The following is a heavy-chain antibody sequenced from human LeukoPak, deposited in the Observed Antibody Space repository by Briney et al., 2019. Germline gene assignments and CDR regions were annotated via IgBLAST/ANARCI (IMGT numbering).Heavy chain of an antibody. CDR3: ARVSSGLERWYYFDY. V-gene: IGHV1-46*01. CDR2: INPSGGST. CDR1: GYTFTSYY. J-gene: IGHJ4*02. D-gene: IGHD6-19*01. Sequence: ASVKVSCKASGYTFTSYYMHWVRQAPGQGLEWMGIINPSGGSTSYAQKFQGRVTMTRDTSTSTVYMELSSLRPEDTAVYYCARVSSGLERWYYFDYWGQGTLVTVSS.